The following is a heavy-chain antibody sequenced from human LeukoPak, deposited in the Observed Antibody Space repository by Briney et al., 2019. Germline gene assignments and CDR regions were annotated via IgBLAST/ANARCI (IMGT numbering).Heavy chain of an antibody. CDR2: ISSSSSYI. Sequence: GGSLRLSCAASGFTFSSYSMNWVRQAPGKGLEWVSSISSSSSYIYYADSVKGRFTISRDNAKNSLYPQMNSLRAEDTAVYYCAREAYYDILTGYTPFDAFDIWGQGTMVTVSS. CDR1: GFTFSSYS. J-gene: IGHJ3*02. D-gene: IGHD3-9*01. V-gene: IGHV3-21*01. CDR3: AREAYYDILTGYTPFDAFDI.